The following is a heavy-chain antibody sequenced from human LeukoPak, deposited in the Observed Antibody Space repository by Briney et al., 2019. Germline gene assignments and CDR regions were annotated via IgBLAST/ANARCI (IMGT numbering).Heavy chain of an antibody. CDR1: GFTVSSNY. V-gene: IGHV3-53*05. Sequence: SGGSLRLSCAASGFTVSSNYMSWVRQAPGKGLEWVSAISSGGVSTYYADSVKGRFTISRDNSKNTLYLQMNSLRAEDTAVYYCAKGGPGDSSGYWGNYYYYYMDVWGKGTTVTVSS. D-gene: IGHD3-22*01. CDR3: AKGGPGDSSGYWGNYYYYYMDV. J-gene: IGHJ6*03. CDR2: ISSGGVST.